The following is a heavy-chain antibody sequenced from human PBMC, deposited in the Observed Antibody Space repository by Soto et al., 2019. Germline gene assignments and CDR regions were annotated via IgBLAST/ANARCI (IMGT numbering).Heavy chain of an antibody. D-gene: IGHD5-12*01. CDR2: TYFRSKWYN. J-gene: IGHJ5*02. V-gene: IGHV6-1*01. CDR1: GDSVSSNTAS. CDR3: AKGDNLGPKTGYAFDP. Sequence: SQTLSLTCVISGDSVSSNTASWNWVRQSPSRGIDWLGRTYFRSKWYNDYAVSVKSRIIINPDTSNNQFSLQLNSVTPEDTAVYFCAKGDNLGPKTGYAFDPWGQG.